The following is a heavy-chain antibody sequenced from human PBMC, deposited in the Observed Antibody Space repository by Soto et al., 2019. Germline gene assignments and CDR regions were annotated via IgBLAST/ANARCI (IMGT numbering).Heavy chain of an antibody. CDR2: IYYSGST. Sequence: QVQLQESGPGLVKPSETLSLTCTVSGGSVSSGSYYWSWIRQPPGKGLEWIGYIYYSGSTNYNPSLKRRVTISVDTSKNQFSLKLSSVTAADTAVYYCAREAGGDYVEDFDYWGQGTLVTVSS. V-gene: IGHV4-61*01. J-gene: IGHJ4*02. CDR3: AREAGGDYVEDFDY. D-gene: IGHD4-17*01. CDR1: GGSVSSGSYY.